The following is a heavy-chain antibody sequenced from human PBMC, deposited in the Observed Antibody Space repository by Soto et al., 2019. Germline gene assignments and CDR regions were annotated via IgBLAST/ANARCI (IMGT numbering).Heavy chain of an antibody. CDR1: GGTFSSYA. V-gene: IGHV1-69*13. Sequence: GASVKVSCKASGGTFSSYAISWVRQAPGQRLEWMGGIIPIFGTANYAQKFQGRVTITADESTSTAYMELSSLRSEDTAVYYCALLATMIVVFDAFDIWGQGTMVTVSS. CDR2: IIPIFGTA. D-gene: IGHD3-22*01. J-gene: IGHJ3*02. CDR3: ALLATMIVVFDAFDI.